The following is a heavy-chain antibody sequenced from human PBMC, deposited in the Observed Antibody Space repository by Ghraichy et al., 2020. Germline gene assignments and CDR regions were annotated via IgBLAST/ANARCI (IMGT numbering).Heavy chain of an antibody. Sequence: ASVKVSCKASGYTFTSYDINWVRQATGQGLEWMGWMNPNSGNTGYAQKFQGRVTMTRNTSISTAYMELSSLRSEDTAVYYCARAPYDPGYYYYYYGMDVWGQGTTVTVSS. CDR1: GYTFTSYD. CDR3: ARAPYDPGYYYYYYGMDV. CDR2: MNPNSGNT. D-gene: IGHD3-22*01. V-gene: IGHV1-8*01. J-gene: IGHJ6*02.